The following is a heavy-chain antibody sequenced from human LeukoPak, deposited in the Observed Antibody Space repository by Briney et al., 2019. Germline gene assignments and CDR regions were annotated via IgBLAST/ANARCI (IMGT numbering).Heavy chain of an antibody. J-gene: IGHJ6*03. CDR3: ARTDNYYYYMDV. CDR2: INPSSGGT. V-gene: IGHV1-2*02. CDR1: GYTFTGYY. Sequence: ASVKVSCKASGYTFTGYYMHWVRQAPGQGLEWMGWINPSSGGTNYAQKFQGRVTMTRDTSISTAYMELSRLRSDDTAVYYCARTDNYYYYMDVWGKGTTVTVSS.